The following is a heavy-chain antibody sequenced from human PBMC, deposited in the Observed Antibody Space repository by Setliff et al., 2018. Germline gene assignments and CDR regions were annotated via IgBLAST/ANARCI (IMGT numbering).Heavy chain of an antibody. V-gene: IGHV1-18*01. Sequence: ASVKVSCKASGYTFTTYAISWVRQAPGQGLEWMGWISTSNGNTNYARKFQARVTITADESTSTAYMELRSLGSDDTAMYYCARGGYGGYHEALDIWGQGTMVTVS. CDR3: ARGGYGGYHEALDI. J-gene: IGHJ3*02. D-gene: IGHD5-12*01. CDR2: ISTSNGNT. CDR1: GYTFTTYA.